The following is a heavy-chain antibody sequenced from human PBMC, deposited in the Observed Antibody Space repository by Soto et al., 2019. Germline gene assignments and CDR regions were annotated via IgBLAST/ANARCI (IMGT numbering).Heavy chain of an antibody. J-gene: IGHJ4*02. Sequence: ASVKVSCKASGYTFTSYAMHWVRQAPGQRLEWMGWINAGNGNTKYSQKFQGRVTITRDTSASTAYMELSSLRSEDTAVYYCARVDTYYYGSGSYMIDYWGQGTLVTVSS. CDR2: INAGNGNT. V-gene: IGHV1-3*01. D-gene: IGHD3-10*01. CDR3: ARVDTYYYGSGSYMIDY. CDR1: GYTFTSYA.